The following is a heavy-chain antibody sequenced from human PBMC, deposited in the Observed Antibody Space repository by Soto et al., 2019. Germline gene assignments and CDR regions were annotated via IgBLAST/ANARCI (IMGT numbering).Heavy chain of an antibody. V-gene: IGHV4-39*01. CDR2: IYHSGST. D-gene: IGHD2-2*01. J-gene: IGHJ4*02. CDR3: ARLRIVVVPSAIDY. CDR1: GGSISSTXXY. Sequence: QLQLQESGPGLVKPSETLSLTCTVSGGSISSTXXYWXXXXXXXXXXLEWIGSIYHSGSTYYNPSLKSRVTISVETSKNQFSLKLSPVTAAATAVYYCARLRIVVVPSAIDYWGQGTLVTVSS.